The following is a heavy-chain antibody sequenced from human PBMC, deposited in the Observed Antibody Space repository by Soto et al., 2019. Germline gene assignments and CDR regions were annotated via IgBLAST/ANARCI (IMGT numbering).Heavy chain of an antibody. D-gene: IGHD4-17*01. J-gene: IGHJ4*02. V-gene: IGHV4-30-4*01. CDR2: IYYSGST. CDR3: ASYGGQRSFFDY. Sequence: PSETLSLTCTVSGGSVSSGNYYWSWIRQPPGKGLEWIGYIYYSGSTYYNPSLKSRVTISVDTSKNQFSLKLSSVTAADTAVYYCASYGGQRSFFDYWGQGTLVTVSS. CDR1: GGSVSSGNYY.